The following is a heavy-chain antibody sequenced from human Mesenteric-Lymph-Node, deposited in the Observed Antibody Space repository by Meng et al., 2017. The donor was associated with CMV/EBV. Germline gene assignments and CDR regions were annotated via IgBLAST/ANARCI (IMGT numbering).Heavy chain of an antibody. CDR3: VKEGVGASFDY. V-gene: IGHV3-NL1*01. CDR2: IYGDGRPT. Sequence: GESLKISCAGSGFTFSSYGMTWVRQAPGKGLEWVSFIYGDGRPTYYADSVKGRFTISRDNAKNTLYLQMNSLRAEDTAVYYCVKEGVGASFDYWGQGTLVTVSS. J-gene: IGHJ4*02. CDR1: GFTFSSYG. D-gene: IGHD1-26*01.